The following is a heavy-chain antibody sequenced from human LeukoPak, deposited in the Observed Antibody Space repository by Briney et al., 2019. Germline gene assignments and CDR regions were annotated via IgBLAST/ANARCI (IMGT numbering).Heavy chain of an antibody. Sequence: QPGGSLRLSCAASGFTFSSYAMHWARQAPGKGLEYVSAISSNGGSTYYANSVKGRFTISRDNSKNTLYLQMGSLRAEDMAVYYCARVGYTSYYYYGMDVWGQGTTVTVSS. V-gene: IGHV3-64*01. D-gene: IGHD6-13*01. CDR2: ISSNGGST. J-gene: IGHJ6*02. CDR1: GFTFSSYA. CDR3: ARVGYTSYYYYGMDV.